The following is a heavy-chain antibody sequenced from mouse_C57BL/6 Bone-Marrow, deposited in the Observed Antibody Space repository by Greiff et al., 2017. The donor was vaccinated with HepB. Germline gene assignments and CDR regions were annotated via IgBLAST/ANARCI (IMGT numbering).Heavy chain of an antibody. CDR1: GYTFTDHT. Sequence: QVQLQQSGAELARPGASVKISCKVSGYTFTDHTIHWMKQRPEQGLEWIGYIYPRDGSTKYNEKFKGKATLTADKSSSTAYMQLNSLTSEDSAVYFCARRVDYYAMDYWGQGTSVTVSS. J-gene: IGHJ4*01. CDR2: IYPRDGST. D-gene: IGHD1-1*01. CDR3: ARRVDYYAMDY. V-gene: IGHV1-78*01.